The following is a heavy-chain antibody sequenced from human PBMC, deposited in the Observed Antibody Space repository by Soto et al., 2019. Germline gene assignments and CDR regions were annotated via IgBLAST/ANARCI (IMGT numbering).Heavy chain of an antibody. CDR2: IYYTGKT. CDR1: GGSVSSSSYY. CDR3: ARRPKSGSFHYYGVDV. J-gene: IGHJ6*01. Sequence: SETLSLTCTVSGGSVSSSSYYWDWIRQPPGKGLEWIGNIYYTGKTNYNPSLRRRVTISVDTSKNQFSLKLSSVTAADTAVYYCARRPKSGSFHYYGVDVWGRGTTVTVS. V-gene: IGHV4-39*01. D-gene: IGHD1-26*01.